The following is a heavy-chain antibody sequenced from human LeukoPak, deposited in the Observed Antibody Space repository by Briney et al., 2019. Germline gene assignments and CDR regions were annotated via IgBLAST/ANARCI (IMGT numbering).Heavy chain of an antibody. CDR2: MNPNSGNT. D-gene: IGHD3-22*01. CDR1: GYTFTSHD. V-gene: IGHV1-8*03. Sequence: ASVKVSCKASGYTFTSHDINWVRQATGQGLEWMGWMNPNSGNTGYAQKFQGRVTFTRNTSISTAYMELSSLRSEDTAVYYCARDRSITMIVVALDYWGQGTLVTVSS. J-gene: IGHJ4*02. CDR3: ARDRSITMIVVALDY.